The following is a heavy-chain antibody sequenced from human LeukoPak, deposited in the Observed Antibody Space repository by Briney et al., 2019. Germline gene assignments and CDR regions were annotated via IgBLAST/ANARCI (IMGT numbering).Heavy chain of an antibody. Sequence: ETLSLTCTVSGGSISSGGYYWSWVRQAPGKGLEWVSVIYSGSSTYYADSVKGRFTISRDNSKNTLYLQMNSLRAEDTALYYCARAYGSGYYYYFYHWGQGTLVTVSS. CDR2: IYSGSST. CDR1: GGSISSGGYY. V-gene: IGHV3-66*01. J-gene: IGHJ4*02. CDR3: ARAYGSGYYYYFYH. D-gene: IGHD3-22*01.